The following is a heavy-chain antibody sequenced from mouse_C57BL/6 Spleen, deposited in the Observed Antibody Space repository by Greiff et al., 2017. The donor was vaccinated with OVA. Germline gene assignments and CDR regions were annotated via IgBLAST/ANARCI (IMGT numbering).Heavy chain of an antibody. V-gene: IGHV1-66*01. D-gene: IGHD3-2*02. CDR3: ARPAQATLAMDY. CDR1: GYSFTSYY. Sequence: VKLMESGPELVKPGASVKISCKASGYSFTSYYIHWVKQRPGQGLEWIGWIYPGSGNTKYNEKFKGKATLTADTSSSTAYMQLSSLTSEDSAVYYCARPAQATLAMDYWGQGTSVTVSS. CDR2: IYPGSGNT. J-gene: IGHJ4*01.